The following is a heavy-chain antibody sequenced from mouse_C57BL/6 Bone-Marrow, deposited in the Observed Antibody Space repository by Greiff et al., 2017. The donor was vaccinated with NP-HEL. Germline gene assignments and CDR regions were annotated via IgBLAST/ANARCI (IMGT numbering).Heavy chain of an antibody. CDR3: ARRILLLGAMDY. V-gene: IGHV1-64*01. CDR1: GYTFTSYW. CDR2: IHPNSGST. D-gene: IGHD1-1*01. Sequence: VQLQQPGAELVKPGASVKLSCKASGYTFTSYWMHWVKQRPGQGLEWIGMIHPNSGSTNYNEKFKSKATLTVDKSSSTAYMQLSSLTSEDSAVYYCARRILLLGAMDYWGQGTSVTVSS. J-gene: IGHJ4*01.